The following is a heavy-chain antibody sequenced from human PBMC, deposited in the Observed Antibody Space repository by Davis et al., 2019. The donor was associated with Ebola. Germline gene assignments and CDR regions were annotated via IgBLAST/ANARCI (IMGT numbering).Heavy chain of an antibody. CDR1: GFTFSSYA. D-gene: IGHD4-17*01. CDR3: AREPVTTLDY. CDR2: ISYDGSNK. V-gene: IGHV3-30*04. Sequence: GGSLRLSCAASGFTFSSYAMHWVRQAPGKGLEWVAVISYDGSNKYYADSVKGRFTISRDNSKNTLYLQMNSLRAEDTAVYYCAREPVTTLDYWGQGTLVTVSS. J-gene: IGHJ4*02.